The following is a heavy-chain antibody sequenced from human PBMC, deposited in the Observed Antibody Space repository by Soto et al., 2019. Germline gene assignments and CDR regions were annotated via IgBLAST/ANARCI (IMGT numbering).Heavy chain of an antibody. D-gene: IGHD1-26*01. CDR1: GGTFITYS. Sequence: GASVKFSCKASGGTFITYSINWVRPAPGQGIEWMGGSLPFFGTARYAQNVPGRVTITADESTSTAYLELSSLRSDYTAVYYCPRGSRYPNPSYSYVMDVWGQGTAATVSS. V-gene: IGHV1-69*13. CDR3: PRGSRYPNPSYSYVMDV. J-gene: IGHJ6*02. CDR2: SLPFFGTA.